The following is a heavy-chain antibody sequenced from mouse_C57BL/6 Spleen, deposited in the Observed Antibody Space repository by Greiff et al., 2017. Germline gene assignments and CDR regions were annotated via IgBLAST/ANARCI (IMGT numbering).Heavy chain of an antibody. Sequence: EVKLVESGGGLVQPGGSMKLSCVASGFTFSNYWMNWVRQSPEKGLEWVAQIRLKSDNYATHYAESVKGRFTISRDDSKSSVYLQMNNLRAEDTGIYYCTGEDYGYAWFAYWGQGTLVTVSA. V-gene: IGHV6-3*01. CDR3: TGEDYGYAWFAY. D-gene: IGHD2-2*01. CDR1: GFTFSNYW. CDR2: IRLKSDNYAT. J-gene: IGHJ3*01.